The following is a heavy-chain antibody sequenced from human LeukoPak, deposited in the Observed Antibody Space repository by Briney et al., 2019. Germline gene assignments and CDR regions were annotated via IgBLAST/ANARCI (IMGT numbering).Heavy chain of an antibody. Sequence: GASVKVSCKASGYTFTGYYMHWVRQAPGQGLEWMGIINPSGGSTSYAQKFQGRVTMTRDMSTSTVYMELSSLRSEDTAVYYCARGTIFGVVPSSTTEYFQHWGQGTLVTVSS. J-gene: IGHJ1*01. D-gene: IGHD3-3*01. CDR1: GYTFTGYY. V-gene: IGHV1-46*01. CDR2: INPSGGST. CDR3: ARGTIFGVVPSSTTEYFQH.